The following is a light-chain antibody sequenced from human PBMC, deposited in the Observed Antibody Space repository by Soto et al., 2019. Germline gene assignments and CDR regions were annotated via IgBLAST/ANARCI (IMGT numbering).Light chain of an antibody. CDR1: QSVSSSY. Sequence: EVALTHSPGTMSLSLGERATLSCRASQSVSSSYLSWYQKKPGQDPRILIYGASSRATGIPDRFSGSASGTDFNLTISRLETEECAVYECQQSGSSLWTFGQGTKVDIK. V-gene: IGKV3-20*01. CDR3: QQSGSSLWT. CDR2: GAS. J-gene: IGKJ1*01.